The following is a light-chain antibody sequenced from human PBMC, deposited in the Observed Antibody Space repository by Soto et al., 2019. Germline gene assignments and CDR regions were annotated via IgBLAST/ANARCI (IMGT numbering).Light chain of an antibody. CDR3: ISYTDRQSYL. CDR1: SSDIGSYDH. Sequence: QSALIQPRSVSGSPGQSVTISCSGTSSDIGSYDHVAWYQQFPGKSPKLIIYAVSDRPSGVSDRFSGSKSGISASLTISGLQTEDEADYYCISYTDRQSYLFGTGTKVTVL. CDR2: AVS. V-gene: IGLV2-11*01. J-gene: IGLJ1*01.